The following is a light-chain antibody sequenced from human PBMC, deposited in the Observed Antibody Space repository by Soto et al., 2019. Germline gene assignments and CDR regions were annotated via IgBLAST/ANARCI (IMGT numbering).Light chain of an antibody. CDR1: SSDVDTYDY. J-gene: IGLJ1*01. CDR2: DVI. V-gene: IGLV2-14*01. Sequence: QSVLTQPASVSGSPGQSITISCSGTSSDVDTYDYVSWYQQHPGKAPKLMIYDVINRPSGVSDRFFGFKSDTTASLTISGLQAEDEADYYCGSSISSGTYVFGTGTKVTVL. CDR3: GSSISSGTYV.